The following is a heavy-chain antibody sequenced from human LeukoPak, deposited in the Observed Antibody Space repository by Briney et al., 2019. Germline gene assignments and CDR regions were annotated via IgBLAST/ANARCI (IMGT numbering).Heavy chain of an antibody. J-gene: IGHJ4*02. CDR3: ARGTTYYYDSSGYCQDY. D-gene: IGHD3-22*01. CDR2: ISSSGSTI. V-gene: IGHV3-48*04. CDR1: GLTFSSYS. Sequence: GGSLRLSCAASGLTFSSYSMNWVRQAPGKGLEWVSYISSSGSTIYYADSVKGRFTISRDNAKNSLYLQMNSLRAEDTAAYYCARGTTYYYDSSGYCQDYWGQGILVTVSS.